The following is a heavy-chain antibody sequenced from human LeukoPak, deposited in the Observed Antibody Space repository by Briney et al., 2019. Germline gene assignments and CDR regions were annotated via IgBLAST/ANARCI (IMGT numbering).Heavy chain of an antibody. J-gene: IGHJ4*02. D-gene: IGHD3-22*01. Sequence: SVKVSCKASGGTFSSYAISWVRQAPGQGLEWMGGIIPIFGTANYAQKFRGRVTITTDESTSTAYMELSSLRSEDTAVYYCARGTYYYDSSGYYCDYWGQGTLVTVSS. CDR2: IIPIFGTA. CDR3: ARGTYYYDSSGYYCDY. V-gene: IGHV1-69*05. CDR1: GGTFSSYA.